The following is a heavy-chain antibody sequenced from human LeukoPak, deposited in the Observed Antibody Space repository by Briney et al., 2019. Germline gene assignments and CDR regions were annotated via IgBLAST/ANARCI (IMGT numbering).Heavy chain of an antibody. V-gene: IGHV1-69*13. D-gene: IGHD6-19*01. CDR2: IIPIFGTA. CDR3: AREGKTVAGTVSSQGMDV. J-gene: IGHJ6*04. CDR1: GGTFSSYA. Sequence: SVKVSCKASGGTFSSYAISWVRQAPGQGLEWMGGIIPIFGTANYAQKFQGRVTITADESTSTAHMELSSLRSEDTAVYYCAREGKTVAGTVSSQGMDVWGKGTTVTISS.